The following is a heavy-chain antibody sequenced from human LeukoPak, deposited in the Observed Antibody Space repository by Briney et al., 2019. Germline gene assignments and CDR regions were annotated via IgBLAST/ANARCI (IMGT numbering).Heavy chain of an antibody. D-gene: IGHD3-3*01. CDR2: INPNSGGT. CDR1: GYTFTGYY. CDR3: ARALRFLEWWGDYYYMDV. J-gene: IGHJ6*03. Sequence: ASVKVSCKASGYTFTGYYMHWVRQAPGQGLEWMGRINPNSGGTNYAQKFQGRVTMTRDTSISTAYMELSRLRSDDTVVYYCARALRFLEWWGDYYYMDVWGKGTTVTVSS. V-gene: IGHV1-2*05.